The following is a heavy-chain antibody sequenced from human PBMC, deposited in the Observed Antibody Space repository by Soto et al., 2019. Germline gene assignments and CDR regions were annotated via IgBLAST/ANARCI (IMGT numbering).Heavy chain of an antibody. V-gene: IGHV4-59*08. Sequence: QVQLQQSGPGLVKPSETLSLTCSVSSGPTSSHNWGWIRQTPGRGLEWIGYVYSTGGTSYNPSLNSRVTISADTSTNHFSLTLTSVTAAATAVYYCVRQGIGNLHGLVDVWGQGTTVRVSS. CDR3: VRQGIGNLHGLVDV. D-gene: IGHD1-1*01. J-gene: IGHJ6*02. CDR2: VYSTGGT. CDR1: SGPTSSHN.